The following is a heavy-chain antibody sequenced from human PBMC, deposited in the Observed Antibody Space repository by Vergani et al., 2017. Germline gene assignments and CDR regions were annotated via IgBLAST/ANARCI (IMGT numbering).Heavy chain of an antibody. CDR2: IYYSGST. CDR3: ARIGAGSSSNWDYYYYGMDV. Sequence: QVQLQESGPGLVKPSETLSLTCTVSGGSISSYYWSWIRQPPGKGLEWIGYIYYSGSTNYNPSLKSRVTISVDTSKNQFSLKLSSVTAADTTVYYCARIGAGSSSNWDYYYYGMDVWGQGTTVTVSS. V-gene: IGHV4-59*01. D-gene: IGHD3-10*01. J-gene: IGHJ6*02. CDR1: GGSISSYY.